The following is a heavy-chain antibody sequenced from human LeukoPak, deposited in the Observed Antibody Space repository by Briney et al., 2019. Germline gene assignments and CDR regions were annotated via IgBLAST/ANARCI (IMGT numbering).Heavy chain of an antibody. V-gene: IGHV3-23*01. CDR3: AKGRISGSWYLGY. J-gene: IGHJ4*02. CDR1: GFTLNSYA. CDR2: ISGSGGST. D-gene: IGHD6-13*01. Sequence: GGSLRLSCAASGFTLNSYAMSWVRQAPGKGLEWVSAISGSGGSTYYADSVKGRFTISRDNSKNTLYLQMNGLRAEDTAVYYCAKGRISGSWYLGYWGQGTLVTVSS.